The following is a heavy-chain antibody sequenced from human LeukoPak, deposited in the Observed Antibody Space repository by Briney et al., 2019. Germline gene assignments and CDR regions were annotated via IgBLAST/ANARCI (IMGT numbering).Heavy chain of an antibody. CDR1: GGSFSGYY. V-gene: IGHV4-34*01. CDR3: ARGPEYYYGSGSYYYYYYMDV. CDR2: INHSGST. J-gene: IGHJ6*03. Sequence: SETPSLTCAVYGGSFSGYYWSWIRQPPGKGLEWIGEINHSGSTNYNPSLKSRATISVDTSKNQFSLKLSSVTAADTAVYYCARGPEYYYGSGSYYYYYYMDVWGKGTTATVSS. D-gene: IGHD3-10*01.